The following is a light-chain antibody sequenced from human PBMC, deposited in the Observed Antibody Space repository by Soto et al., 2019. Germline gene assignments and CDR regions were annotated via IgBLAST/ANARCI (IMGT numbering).Light chain of an antibody. Sequence: ALTQPASVSGSPGQSITISCTGSSTDVGGYNYVSWYQQHPGKAPKLMISEVSKRPSGVSDRFSGSKSGNTASLTISGLQAEDEADYYCSSHTSSRTFVFGTGTKSPS. J-gene: IGLJ1*01. V-gene: IGLV2-14*01. CDR1: STDVGGYNY. CDR3: SSHTSSRTFV. CDR2: EVS.